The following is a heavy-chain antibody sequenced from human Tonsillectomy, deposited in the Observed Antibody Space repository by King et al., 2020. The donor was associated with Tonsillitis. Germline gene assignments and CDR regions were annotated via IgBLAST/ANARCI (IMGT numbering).Heavy chain of an antibody. CDR3: SRETWVYGS. Sequence: QLVQSGTEVKMPGASVTVSCKASGYTFTDYHIHWIRQAPGQGLEWMGGINCNSGSTNYAQNLQGRNTLTRDTTTNTTYMDLRSLTSDDTAIYYCSRETWVYGSWGQGTLVTVSS. CDR1: GYTFTDYH. V-gene: IGHV1-2*02. J-gene: IGHJ5*02. D-gene: IGHD5-24*01. CDR2: INCNSGST.